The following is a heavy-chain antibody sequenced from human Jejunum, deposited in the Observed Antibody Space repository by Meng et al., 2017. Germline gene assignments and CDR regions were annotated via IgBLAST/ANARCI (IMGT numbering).Heavy chain of an antibody. D-gene: IGHD6-13*01. CDR2: IYWDDDK. CDR1: GFSLSTSGVG. J-gene: IGHJ4*02. Sequence: QITLKESGPTLVKPTEHLTLTCTFSGFSLSTSGVGVGWIRQPPGKALEWLVVIYWDDDKRYSPSLKSRLTITKDTAKNQVVLAMTNMDPVDTATYYCAHRSSYSSTWNTPIFDYWGQGTLVTVSS. CDR3: AHRSSYSSTWNTPIFDY. V-gene: IGHV2-5*02.